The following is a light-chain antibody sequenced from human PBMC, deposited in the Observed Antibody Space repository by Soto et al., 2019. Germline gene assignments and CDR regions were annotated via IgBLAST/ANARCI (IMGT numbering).Light chain of an antibody. J-gene: IGKJ1*01. CDR3: QQYNTYGT. V-gene: IGKV1-5*03. CDR1: QSISNW. CDR2: GAS. Sequence: DIQMTQSPSTLSASIGDRVTITCRASQSISNWLAWYQQRPGKAPKLLIYGASTLESGVPSRFSGSGSGTEFTLTINSLQPDDFATYYCQQYNTYGTFGQGTKVEIK.